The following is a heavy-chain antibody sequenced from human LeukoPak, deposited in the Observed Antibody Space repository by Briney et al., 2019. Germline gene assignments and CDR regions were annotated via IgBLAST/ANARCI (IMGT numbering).Heavy chain of an antibody. Sequence: PGGSLRLSCAAAGFTFSTYWMHWVRQAPGKGLVWVSRIRGDGSTAIYADSVKGRFTISRDNSKNTLYLQTSSLRAEDTAVYYCARASTTVLNLLDYWGQGTLVTVSS. CDR1: GFTFSTYW. J-gene: IGHJ4*02. CDR2: IRGDGSTA. V-gene: IGHV3-74*01. CDR3: ARASTTVLNLLDY. D-gene: IGHD4-17*01.